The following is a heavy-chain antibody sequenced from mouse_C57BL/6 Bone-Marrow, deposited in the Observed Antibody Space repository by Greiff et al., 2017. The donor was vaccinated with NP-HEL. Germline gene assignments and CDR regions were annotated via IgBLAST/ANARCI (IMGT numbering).Heavy chain of an antibody. Sequence: QVQLQQPGAELVKPGASVKLSCKASGYTFTSYWMHWVKQRPGQGLEWIGMIHPNSGSTNYNEKFKSKATLTVAKSSRTAYKQLGSLRSEDSVVYNCARAKWAWFAYWGQGTLVTVSA. J-gene: IGHJ3*01. CDR1: GYTFTSYW. CDR2: IHPNSGST. CDR3: ARAKWAWFAY. D-gene: IGHD1-3*01. V-gene: IGHV1-64*01.